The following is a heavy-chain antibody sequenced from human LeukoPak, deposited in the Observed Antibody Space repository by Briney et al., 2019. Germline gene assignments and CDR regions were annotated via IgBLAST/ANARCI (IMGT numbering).Heavy chain of an antibody. CDR3: TRGSGGYSYGPRDY. D-gene: IGHD5-18*01. Sequence: PGRSLRLSCTASGFTFGDYAMSWVRQAPGKGLEWVGFIRSKAYGGTTEYAASVKGSFTISRDDSKSIAYLQMNSLKTEDTAVYYCTRGSGGYSYGPRDYWGQGTLVTVSS. CDR2: IRSKAYGGTT. V-gene: IGHV3-49*04. J-gene: IGHJ4*02. CDR1: GFTFGDYA.